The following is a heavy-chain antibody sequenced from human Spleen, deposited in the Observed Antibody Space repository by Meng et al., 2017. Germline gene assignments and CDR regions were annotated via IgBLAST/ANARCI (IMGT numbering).Heavy chain of an antibody. J-gene: IGHJ6*02. Sequence: SETLSLTCAVSGYSITGSYNWGWIRQSPGKGLEWIGSIYQSGSTYYNPSLKSRVTMSADTSKNQSSLKLSSVTAADTAVYYCARDSTGAYYYYYGMDVWGQGTTVTVSS. V-gene: IGHV4-38-2*02. CDR3: ARDSTGAYYYYYGMDV. CDR2: IYQSGST. CDR1: GYSITGSYN. D-gene: IGHD7-27*01.